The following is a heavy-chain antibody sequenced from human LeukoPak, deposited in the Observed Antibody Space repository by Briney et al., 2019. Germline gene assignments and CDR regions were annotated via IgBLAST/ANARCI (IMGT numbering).Heavy chain of an antibody. CDR2: IYYTGST. CDR3: AKSGGYGLIDY. CDR1: GGSINTYY. D-gene: IGHD1-26*01. Sequence: PSETLSLTCTASGGSINTYYWGWIRQPPGKGLEWIGNIYYTGSTYYNASLQSRVTISIDTSKNQFSLRLNSVTAADTAMYYCAKSGGYGLIDYWGQGTLVTVSS. V-gene: IGHV4-59*04. J-gene: IGHJ4*02.